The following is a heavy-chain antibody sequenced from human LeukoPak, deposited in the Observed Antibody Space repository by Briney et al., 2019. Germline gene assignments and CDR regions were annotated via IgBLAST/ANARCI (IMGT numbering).Heavy chain of an antibody. J-gene: IGHJ5*02. CDR3: ARLATPLSWFDP. CDR2: IYDSGST. CDR1: AGSISPYY. V-gene: IGHV4-59*01. D-gene: IGHD2-15*01. Sequence: PPETLSHTCPVAAGSISPYYWGWIRQSPGKATGWIGYIYDSGSTNYTPSLKSRVTISLDTSKNQVSLKLRSMTAADTAVYFCARLATPLSWFDPWGQGTLVTVSS.